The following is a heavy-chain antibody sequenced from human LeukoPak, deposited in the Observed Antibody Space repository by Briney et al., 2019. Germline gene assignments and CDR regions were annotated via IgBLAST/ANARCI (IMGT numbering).Heavy chain of an antibody. Sequence: SETLSLTCTVSGGSISSYYWSWIRQPAGKGLEWIGRIYISGSTDYNPSLKSRVTISVDTSKNQFSLKLSSVTAADTAVYYCARALDYYDSSGFDYWGQGTLVTVSS. D-gene: IGHD3-22*01. CDR1: GGSISSYY. CDR3: ARALDYYDSSGFDY. J-gene: IGHJ4*02. V-gene: IGHV4-4*07. CDR2: IYISGST.